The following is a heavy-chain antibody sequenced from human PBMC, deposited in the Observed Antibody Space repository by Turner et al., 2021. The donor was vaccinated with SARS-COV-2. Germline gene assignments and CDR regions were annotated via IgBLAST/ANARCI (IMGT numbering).Heavy chain of an antibody. CDR1: GFTFSNHG. D-gene: IGHD6-19*01. V-gene: IGHV3-33*01. CDR3: ARGCGGSSGCFLIDY. Sequence: QVQLVESGGGVVQPGRSLRLSCEASGFTFSNHGMHWARQAPGKGLEWVTIIWNDGSNTYYTDSVRGRFTISRDNSKNTLYLQMNSLRAEDTAVYYCARGCGGSSGCFLIDYWGQGTLVTVSS. J-gene: IGHJ4*02. CDR2: IWNDGSNT.